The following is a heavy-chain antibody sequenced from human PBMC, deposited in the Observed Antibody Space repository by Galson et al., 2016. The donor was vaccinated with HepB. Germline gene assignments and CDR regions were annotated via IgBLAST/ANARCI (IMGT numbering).Heavy chain of an antibody. V-gene: IGHV1-69*13. CDR3: ARVVAEEISCFDY. CDR2: IIPIFGTA. Sequence: SVKVSCKASGGTFSSYAISWVRQAPGQGLEWMGGIIPIFGTANYAQKFQGRVTITADESTSTAYMELSSLRSEDTAVYYCARVVAEEISCFDYWGQGTLVTVSS. CDR1: GGTFSSYA. J-gene: IGHJ4*02. D-gene: IGHD5-12*01.